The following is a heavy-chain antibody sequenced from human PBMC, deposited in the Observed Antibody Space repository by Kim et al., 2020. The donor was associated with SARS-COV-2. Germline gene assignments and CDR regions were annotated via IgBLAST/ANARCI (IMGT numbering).Heavy chain of an antibody. D-gene: IGHD3-22*01. CDR3: ARDRDYYDSSGSMGY. J-gene: IGHJ4*02. V-gene: IGHV3-11*06. Sequence: DSVKGRFTISRDNAKNSLYLQMNSLRAEDTAVYYCARDRDYYDSSGSMGYWGQGTLVTVSS.